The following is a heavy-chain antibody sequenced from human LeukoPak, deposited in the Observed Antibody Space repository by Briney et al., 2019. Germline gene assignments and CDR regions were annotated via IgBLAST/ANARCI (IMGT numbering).Heavy chain of an antibody. D-gene: IGHD3-22*01. CDR3: ARLPVTYYYDSSGYLDY. Sequence: GESLKISCKGSGYSFTSYWIGWVRQMPGKGLEWMGIIYPGDSDTRYSPSFQGQVTISADKSISTAYLQWSSLKASDTAMYYCARLPVTYYYDSSGYLDYWGQGTLVTVSS. V-gene: IGHV5-51*01. CDR1: GYSFTSYW. CDR2: IYPGDSDT. J-gene: IGHJ4*02.